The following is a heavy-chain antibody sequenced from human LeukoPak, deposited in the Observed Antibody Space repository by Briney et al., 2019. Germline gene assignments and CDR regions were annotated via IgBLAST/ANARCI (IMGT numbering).Heavy chain of an antibody. CDR3: AKGVTLWDLWQPLCD. J-gene: IGHJ4*02. CDR1: GFTFSTYA. CDR2: ISGSGDPT. V-gene: IGHV3-23*01. D-gene: IGHD3-3*01. Sequence: GGSLRLSCAASGFTFSTYAMTWVRQGPGKGLDRVSVISGSGDPTYYADFVKGRFTVSRDNSRNTLYLQMNSLRAEDTAVYYCAKGVTLWDLWQPLCDWGQGTLVTVSS.